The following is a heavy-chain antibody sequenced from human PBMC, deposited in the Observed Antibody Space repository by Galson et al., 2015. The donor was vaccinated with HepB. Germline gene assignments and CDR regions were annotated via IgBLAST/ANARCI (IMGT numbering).Heavy chain of an antibody. CDR1: GFTFSNAW. V-gene: IGHV3-15*01. Sequence: SLRLSCAASGFTFSNAWMSWVRQAPGKGLEWVGRIKSETDGGTTDYAAPVKGRFTISRDDSKNTLYLQMNSLKTEDTAVYYCTTRWSSSWLDYGMDVWGQGTTVTVSS. D-gene: IGHD6-13*01. CDR3: TTRWSSSWLDYGMDV. CDR2: IKSETDGGTT. J-gene: IGHJ6*02.